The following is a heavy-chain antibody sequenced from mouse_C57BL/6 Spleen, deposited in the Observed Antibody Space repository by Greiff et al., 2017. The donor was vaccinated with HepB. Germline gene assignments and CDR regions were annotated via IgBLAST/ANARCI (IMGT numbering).Heavy chain of an antibody. CDR1: GYTFTSYW. V-gene: IGHV1-52*01. CDR3: ASRDYDVGGDFDY. CDR2: IDPSDSET. Sequence: VQLQQSGAELVRPGSSVKLSCKASGYTFTSYWMHWVKQRPIQGLEWIGHIDPSDSETHYNQKFKDKATLTVDKSSSTAYMQLRSLTAEDSAVYYCASRDYDVGGDFDYWGQGTTLTVSS. J-gene: IGHJ2*01. D-gene: IGHD2-4*01.